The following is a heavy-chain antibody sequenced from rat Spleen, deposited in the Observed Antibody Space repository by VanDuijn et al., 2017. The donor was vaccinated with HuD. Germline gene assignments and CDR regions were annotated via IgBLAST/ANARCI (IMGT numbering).Heavy chain of an antibody. CDR2: ISTGGGNT. Sequence: EVQLVESGGGLVQPGRSLKLSCAASGFTFSNYGMAWVRQTPTKGLEWVASISTGGGNTHYRDSVKGRFTISRDNSKSTQYLQMDSLRSEDTATYYCARHYGGYSEYVMDAWGQGASVTVSS. CDR3: ARHYGGYSEYVMDA. D-gene: IGHD1-11*01. J-gene: IGHJ4*01. V-gene: IGHV5S14*01. CDR1: GFTFSNYG.